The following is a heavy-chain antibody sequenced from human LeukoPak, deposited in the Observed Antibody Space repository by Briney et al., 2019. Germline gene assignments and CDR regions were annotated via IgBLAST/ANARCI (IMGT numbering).Heavy chain of an antibody. CDR1: GFTFSRYC. V-gene: IGHV3-33*08. D-gene: IGHD3-10*01. CDR2: IWYDGSNK. Sequence: PGGSLRLSCAASGFTFSRYCMHWVRQAPGKGLEWVAVIWYDGSNKYYADSVKGRLTTSRNNSNNTLYLQINSLRAEDTAVYYCAREFGGSGSYYNPDYWGQGTLVTVSS. J-gene: IGHJ4*02. CDR3: AREFGGSGSYYNPDY.